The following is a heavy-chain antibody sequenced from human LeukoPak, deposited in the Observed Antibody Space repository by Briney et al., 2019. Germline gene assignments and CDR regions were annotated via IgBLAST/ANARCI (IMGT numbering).Heavy chain of an antibody. V-gene: IGHV3-74*01. J-gene: IGHJ6*03. CDR3: ARGSYYYYYYYMDV. CDR2: INTDGSST. CDR1: GFTFSSYW. Sequence: HPGGSLRLSCAASGFTFSSYWMHWVRQAPGKGLVWVSRINTDGSSTSYADSVKGRFTISRDNAKNTLYLQMNSLRAEDAAVYYCARGSYYYYYYYMDVWGKGTTVTVSS.